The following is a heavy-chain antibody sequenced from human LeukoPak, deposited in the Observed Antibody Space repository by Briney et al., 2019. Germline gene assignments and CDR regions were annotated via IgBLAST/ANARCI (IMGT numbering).Heavy chain of an antibody. V-gene: IGHV3-23*01. D-gene: IGHD6-13*01. J-gene: IGHJ4*02. CDR2: ISGSDGST. CDR3: AKRPRTAADGEFDY. CDR1: GFRFSSYA. Sequence: GGSLRLSCAASGFRFSSYAMSWVRQAPGRGLEWVSTISGSDGSTYYADSAKGRFTISRDNSQNTLYLQMNSLRAEDTAIYYCAKRPRTAADGEFDYWGQGTLVTVSS.